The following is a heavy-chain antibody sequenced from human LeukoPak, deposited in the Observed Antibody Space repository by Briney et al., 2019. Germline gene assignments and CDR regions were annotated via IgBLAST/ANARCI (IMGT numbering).Heavy chain of an antibody. J-gene: IGHJ4*02. Sequence: GASVKVSCKASGYTFTGYYIHWVRQAPGQGLEWMGWIKPNSGGTNYAQKFQGRVTMTRDTSISTAYMELRSLRSDDTAVYYCARGRGGYSSSPVLDYWGQGTLVTVSS. CDR3: ARGRGGYSSSPVLDY. D-gene: IGHD6-6*01. CDR1: GYTFTGYY. V-gene: IGHV1-2*02. CDR2: IKPNSGGT.